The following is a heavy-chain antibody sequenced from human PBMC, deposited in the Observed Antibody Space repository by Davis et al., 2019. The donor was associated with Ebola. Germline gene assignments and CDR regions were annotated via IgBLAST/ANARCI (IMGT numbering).Heavy chain of an antibody. D-gene: IGHD3-3*01. J-gene: IGHJ4*02. CDR3: ARDTGITILGVAIDY. CDR1: GGSFSGYY. Sequence: MPSETLSLTCAVYGGSFSGYYWSWIRQPPGKGLEWIGEINHSGSTNYNPSLKSRVTISVDTSKNQFSLKLRSVTAADTAVYYCARDTGITILGVAIDYWGKGTLVTVS. CDR2: INHSGST. V-gene: IGHV4-34*01.